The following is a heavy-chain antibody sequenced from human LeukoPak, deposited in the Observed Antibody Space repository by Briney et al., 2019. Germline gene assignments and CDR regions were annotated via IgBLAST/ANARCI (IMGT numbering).Heavy chain of an antibody. CDR3: ARVYDFWSGNDY. D-gene: IGHD3-3*01. CDR1: GFTFSDYY. J-gene: IGHJ4*02. Sequence: GGSLRLSCAAFGFTFSDYYMSWIRQAPGKGLGWVSFISSSGSTIYYADSVKGRFTISRDNAKNSLYLQMNSLRAEDTAVYYCARVYDFWSGNDYWGQGTLVTVSS. CDR2: ISSSGSTI. V-gene: IGHV3-11*01.